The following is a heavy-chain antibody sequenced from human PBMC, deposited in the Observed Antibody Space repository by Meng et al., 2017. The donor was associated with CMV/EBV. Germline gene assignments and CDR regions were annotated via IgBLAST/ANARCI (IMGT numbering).Heavy chain of an antibody. D-gene: IGHD6-13*01. J-gene: IGHJ4*02. CDR1: GFTFSSHG. V-gene: IGHV3-30*02. CDR3: AKEIYSSSGKGVDY. Sequence: ASGFTFSSHGMHWVRQAPGKGLEWVAFIRYDGSNKYYADSVKGRFTISRDNSKNTLYLQMNSLRAEDTAVYYCAKEIYSSSGKGVDYWGQGTLVTVSS. CDR2: IRYDGSNK.